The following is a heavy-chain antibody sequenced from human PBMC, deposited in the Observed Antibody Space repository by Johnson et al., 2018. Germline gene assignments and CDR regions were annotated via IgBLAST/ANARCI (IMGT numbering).Heavy chain of an antibody. V-gene: IGHV1-69*09. CDR3: AKDSGTTVVTLAEYFQH. CDR1: GGTFSSYA. J-gene: IGHJ1*01. D-gene: IGHD4-23*01. Sequence: QVQLVESGAEVKKPGSSVKVSCKASGGTFSSYAFSWVRQAPGQGLEWMGGIIPILGIANYAQKFQGRVTITADKSTSTAYMELSSLRSEDTAVYYCAKDSGTTVVTLAEYFQHWGQGTLVTVSS. CDR2: IIPILGIA.